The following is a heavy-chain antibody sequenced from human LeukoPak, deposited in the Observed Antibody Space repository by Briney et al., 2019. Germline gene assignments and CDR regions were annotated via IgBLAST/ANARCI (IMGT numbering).Heavy chain of an antibody. J-gene: IGHJ5*02. CDR1: GFTFSTYS. D-gene: IGHD4-17*01. Sequence: SGGSLRLSCAASGFTFSTYSINWVRQAPGKGLEWVAFIRYDGSNKYYADSVKGRFAISRDNSKNTLYLQMNSLRAEDTAVYYCANIPEDYGDYGDWSDPWGQGTLVTVSS. CDR3: ANIPEDYGDYGDWSDP. CDR2: IRYDGSNK. V-gene: IGHV3-30*02.